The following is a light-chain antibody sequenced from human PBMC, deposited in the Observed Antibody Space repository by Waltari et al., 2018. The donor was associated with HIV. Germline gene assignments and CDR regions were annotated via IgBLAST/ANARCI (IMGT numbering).Light chain of an antibody. CDR1: GSNIGSKY. J-gene: IGLJ2*01. CDR2: RNY. V-gene: IGLV1-47*01. Sequence: QSVLTQPPSASGTPGQRVTISCSGSGSNIGSKYVYWYQQLPGTAPKLLIYRNYQRPSGVPDRFSGSKSGPSASLAISGLRSEDEADYYCAAWDDSLSGRGVFGGGTKLTVL. CDR3: AAWDDSLSGRGV.